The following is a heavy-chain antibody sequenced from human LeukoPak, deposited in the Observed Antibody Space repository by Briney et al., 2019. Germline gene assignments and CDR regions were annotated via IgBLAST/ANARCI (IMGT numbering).Heavy chain of an antibody. J-gene: IGHJ6*03. V-gene: IGHV1-8*03. CDR1: GYTFTSYD. CDR3: ARGRLQDYYDSSGYHYYYYHYYMDV. D-gene: IGHD3-22*01. CDR2: MNPNSGNT. Sequence: ASVKVSCKASGYTFTSYDINWMRQATGQGLEWMGWMNPNSGNTGNEQKFQGRVTITRNTSISTAYMELSSLRSEDTAVYYCARGRLQDYYDSSGYHYYYYHYYMDVWGKGTTVTVSS.